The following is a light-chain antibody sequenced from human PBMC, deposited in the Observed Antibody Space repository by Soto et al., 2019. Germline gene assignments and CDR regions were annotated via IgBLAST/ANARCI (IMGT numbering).Light chain of an antibody. Sequence: QSALTQPASVSGSPGQSITISCTGTSSDVGGYNYVSWYQQYPGKAPKLMIYDVSNRPSGVSNRFSGSKSGNTASLTISGLQAEDEADYYCSSYTSTSTYVLFGEGTKLT. CDR1: SSDVGGYNY. J-gene: IGLJ2*01. CDR2: DVS. CDR3: SSYTSTSTYVL. V-gene: IGLV2-14*01.